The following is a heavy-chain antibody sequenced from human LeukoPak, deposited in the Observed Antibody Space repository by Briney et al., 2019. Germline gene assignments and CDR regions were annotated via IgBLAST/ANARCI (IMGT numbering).Heavy chain of an antibody. Sequence: GGSLRLSCAASGFTVSSNYMSWVRQAPGKGLEWVSVIYSGGGTYYADSVKGRFTISGDNSKNTLYLQMNSLRAEDTAVYYCASGTGFGEFLDYWGQGTLVTVSS. CDR1: GFTVSSNY. J-gene: IGHJ4*02. CDR2: IYSGGGT. D-gene: IGHD3-10*01. CDR3: ASGTGFGEFLDY. V-gene: IGHV3-66*01.